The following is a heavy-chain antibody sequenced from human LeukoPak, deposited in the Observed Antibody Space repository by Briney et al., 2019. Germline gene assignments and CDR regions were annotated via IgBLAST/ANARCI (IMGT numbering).Heavy chain of an antibody. Sequence: ASVKVSCKASGGTFSSYAISWVRQAPGQGLEWMGGIIPIFGTANYAQKFQGRVTITADESTSTAYMELSSLRSEDTAVYCCARGALRWSSAFDIWGQGTMVTVSS. V-gene: IGHV1-69*13. CDR1: GGTFSSYA. J-gene: IGHJ3*02. CDR2: IIPIFGTA. D-gene: IGHD4-23*01. CDR3: ARGALRWSSAFDI.